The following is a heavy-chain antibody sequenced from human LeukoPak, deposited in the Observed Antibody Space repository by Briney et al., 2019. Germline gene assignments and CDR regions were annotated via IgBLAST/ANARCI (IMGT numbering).Heavy chain of an antibody. D-gene: IGHD6-13*01. CDR1: GGSISSGGYS. J-gene: IGHJ4*02. Sequence: SQTPSLTCAVSGGSISSGGYSWSWIRQPPGKGLESTGYIYHSGSTYYNPSLKSRVTISVDRPKNQFSLKLSSVTAADTAVYYCARSAGYSSSWPLYYFDYWGQGTLVTVSS. V-gene: IGHV4-30-2*01. CDR3: ARSAGYSSSWPLYYFDY. CDR2: IYHSGST.